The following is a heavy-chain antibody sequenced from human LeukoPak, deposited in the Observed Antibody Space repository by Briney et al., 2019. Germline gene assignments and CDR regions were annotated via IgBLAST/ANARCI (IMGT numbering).Heavy chain of an antibody. Sequence: ASVKVSCKASGYTFTSYAMHWVRQAPGQRLEWMGWINAGNGNTKYSQKFQGRVTITRDTSASTAYKELGSLRSEDTAVYYCARVSSGYYFDYWGQGTLVTVSS. D-gene: IGHD3-22*01. V-gene: IGHV1-3*01. CDR1: GYTFTSYA. CDR2: INAGNGNT. CDR3: ARVSSGYYFDY. J-gene: IGHJ4*02.